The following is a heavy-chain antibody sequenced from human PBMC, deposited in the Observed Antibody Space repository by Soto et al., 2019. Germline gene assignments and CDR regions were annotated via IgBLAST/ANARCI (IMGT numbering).Heavy chain of an antibody. CDR2: FYSGGST. Sequence: SETLSLTCTVSGGSISSYYWSWIRQPPGKGLEWIGYFYSGGSTSYNPSLKSRITISVDTSKNQFSLNLRSVTAADTAVYYCARDGDSSGWYPNFDLWGQGTLVTVSS. CDR3: ARDGDSSGWYPNFDL. V-gene: IGHV4-59*01. CDR1: GGSISSYY. J-gene: IGHJ4*02. D-gene: IGHD6-19*01.